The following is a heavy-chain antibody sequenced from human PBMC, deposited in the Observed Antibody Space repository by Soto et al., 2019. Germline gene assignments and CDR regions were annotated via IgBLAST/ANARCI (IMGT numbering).Heavy chain of an antibody. Sequence: SETLSLTCAVSGGSISSSNWWSWVRQPPGKGLEWIGEIYHSGSTNYNPSLKSRVTISVDKSKNQFSLKLSSVTAADTAVYYCERGIVVVPAATNCFDTWGQGTLVPVSS. D-gene: IGHD2-2*01. J-gene: IGHJ5*02. CDR1: GGSISSSNW. CDR2: IYHSGST. V-gene: IGHV4-4*02. CDR3: ERGIVVVPAATNCFDT.